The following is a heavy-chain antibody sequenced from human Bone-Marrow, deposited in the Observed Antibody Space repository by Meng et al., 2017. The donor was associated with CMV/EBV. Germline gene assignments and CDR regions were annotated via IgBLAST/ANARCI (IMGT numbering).Heavy chain of an antibody. D-gene: IGHD2-2*01. V-gene: IGHV4-39*07. J-gene: IGHJ5*02. CDR3: ARDIVVVPAARNWFDP. Sequence: GSLRLSCTVSGGSISSSSYYWGWIRQPPGKGLEWIGEINHSGSTNYNPSLKSRVTISVDTSKNQFSLKLSSVTAADTAVYYCARDIVVVPAARNWFDPWGQGTLVTVSS. CDR1: GGSISSSSYY. CDR2: INHSGST.